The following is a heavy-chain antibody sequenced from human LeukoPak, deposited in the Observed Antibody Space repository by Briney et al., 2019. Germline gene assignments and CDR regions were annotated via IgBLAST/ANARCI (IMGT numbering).Heavy chain of an antibody. Sequence: PGGSLRLSCAASGFTFSSYGMHWVRQAPGKGLEWVAVISYDGSNKYYADSVKGRFTISRDNSKNTLYLQMNSLRAEDTAVYYCAKALLDAVDIWGQGTMVTVSS. CDR1: GFTFSSYG. V-gene: IGHV3-30*18. J-gene: IGHJ3*02. CDR2: ISYDGSNK. CDR3: AKALLDAVDI.